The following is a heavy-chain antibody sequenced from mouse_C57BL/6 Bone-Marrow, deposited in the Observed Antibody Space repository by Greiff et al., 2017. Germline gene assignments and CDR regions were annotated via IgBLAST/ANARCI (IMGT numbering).Heavy chain of an antibody. J-gene: IGHJ3*01. CDR1: GYTFTSYW. Sequence: VQLQQPGAELVLPGASVKLSCKASGYTFTSYWMHWVKQRPGQGLEWIGEIDPSDSYTNYNQKFKGKSTLTVDKSSSTAYMQLSSLTSEDSAVYYCARRGQLAWFAYWGQATLVTVSA. D-gene: IGHD3-2*01. CDR2: IDPSDSYT. V-gene: IGHV1-69*01. CDR3: ARRGQLAWFAY.